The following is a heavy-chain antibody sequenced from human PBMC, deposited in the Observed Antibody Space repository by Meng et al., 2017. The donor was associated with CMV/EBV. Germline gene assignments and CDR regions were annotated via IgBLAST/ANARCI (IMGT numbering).Heavy chain of an antibody. CDR3: ARDLMNCSSTSCANWFDP. V-gene: IGHV4-4*07. CDR1: GGSISSYY. Sequence: QVHLQESGPGLVKPSETLSLTRTVSGGSISSYYWSWIRQPAGKGLEWIGRIYTSGSTNYNPSLKSRVTMSVDTSKNQFSLKLSSVTAADTAVYYCARDLMNCSSTSCANWFDPWGQGTLVTVSS. J-gene: IGHJ5*02. CDR2: IYTSGST. D-gene: IGHD2-2*01.